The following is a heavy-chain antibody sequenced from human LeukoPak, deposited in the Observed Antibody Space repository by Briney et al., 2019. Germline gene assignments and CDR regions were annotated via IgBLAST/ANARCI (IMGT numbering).Heavy chain of an antibody. D-gene: IGHD3-22*01. V-gene: IGHV1-2*06. CDR3: ARVSGYYYSDY. Sequence: ASVKVSCKASGYTFTAYFMHWVRQAPGQGLEWMGRINPNTGGTNYAQKFQGRVTMTRDTSLSTAYMELSRLRSDDTAVYYCARVSGYYYSDYWGKGTLVTVSS. CDR1: GYTFTAYF. J-gene: IGHJ4*02. CDR2: INPNTGGT.